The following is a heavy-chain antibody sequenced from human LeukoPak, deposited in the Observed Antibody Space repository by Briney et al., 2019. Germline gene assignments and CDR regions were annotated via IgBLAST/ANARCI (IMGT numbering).Heavy chain of an antibody. Sequence: GGTLRLWCAGAGFTFRGYGIRSFRQAPGKGLEWVSGVGGSGGGTYYAESVKGRFTIYRDNTKNTSYLQMNSLRAEDTAVYYCAKEWGVDYGLRYWGKGTLVTVSS. D-gene: IGHD4-17*01. CDR3: AKEWGVDYGLRY. J-gene: IGHJ4*02. CDR1: GFTFRGYG. V-gene: IGHV3-23*01. CDR2: VGGSGGGT.